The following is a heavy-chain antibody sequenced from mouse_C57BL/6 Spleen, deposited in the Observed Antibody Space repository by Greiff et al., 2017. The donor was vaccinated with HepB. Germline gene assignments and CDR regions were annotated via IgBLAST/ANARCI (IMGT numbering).Heavy chain of an antibody. CDR2: IYPSDSET. Sequence: VQLQQSGAELVRPGSSVKLSCKASGYTFTSYWMDWVKQRPGQGLEWIGNIYPSDSETHYNQKFKDKATLTVDKSSSTAYMQLSSLTSEDSAVYLCARGSGKTRFGYWGQGTLVTVPA. V-gene: IGHV1-61*01. D-gene: IGHD1-3*01. J-gene: IGHJ3*01. CDR3: ARGSGKTRFGY. CDR1: GYTFTSYW.